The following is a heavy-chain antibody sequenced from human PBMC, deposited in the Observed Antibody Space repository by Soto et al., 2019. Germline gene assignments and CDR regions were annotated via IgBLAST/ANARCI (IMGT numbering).Heavy chain of an antibody. Sequence: PSETLSLTCTVSNGSISTYYWSWIRQSPWKGLEWIGYIYYTGRFNYNPSLKSRATMSVDASKNQFSLNLTSVTAADTAVYYCSSPNLGGFNYGYTWGQGTLVTVSS. CDR2: IYYTGRF. CDR3: SSPNLGGFNYGYT. J-gene: IGHJ5*02. CDR1: NGSISTYY. D-gene: IGHD5-18*01. V-gene: IGHV4-59*01.